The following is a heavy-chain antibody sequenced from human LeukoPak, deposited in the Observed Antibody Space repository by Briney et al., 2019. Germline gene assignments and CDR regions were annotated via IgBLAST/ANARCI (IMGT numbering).Heavy chain of an antibody. CDR2: INPGNGNT. D-gene: IGHD6-13*01. CDR1: GYTFTNYI. J-gene: IGHJ5*02. CDR3: ARDIDRVFNWFDP. V-gene: IGHV1-3*01. Sequence: ASVKVSCKASGYTFTNYIIDWVRQAPGQRLEWMGWINPGNGNTKYSQNFQGRVTITTDTSASTAYMELSSLRFEGTAVYYCARDIDRVFNWFDPWGQGTQVTVSS.